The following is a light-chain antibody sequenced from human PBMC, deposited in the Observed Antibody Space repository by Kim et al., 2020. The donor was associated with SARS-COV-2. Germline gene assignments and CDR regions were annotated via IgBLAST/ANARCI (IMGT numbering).Light chain of an antibody. Sequence: SYKLTQPPSVSVSPGQTASITCSGDKLGDKYACWYQQKPGQSPVLVIYQDSKRPSGIPERFSGSNSGNTATLTISGTQAMDEADYYCQAWDSSNWVFGGGTQLTVL. J-gene: IGLJ3*02. CDR1: KLGDKY. CDR3: QAWDSSNWV. V-gene: IGLV3-1*01. CDR2: QDS.